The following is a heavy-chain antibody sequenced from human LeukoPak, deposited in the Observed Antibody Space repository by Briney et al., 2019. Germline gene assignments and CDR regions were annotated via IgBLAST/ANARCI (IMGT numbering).Heavy chain of an antibody. CDR3: ARARGYSLNWFDP. Sequence: PSETLSLTCAVYGGSYSGYYWSWIRQRPGKGLEWIGEINHSGSTNYNPSLKSRVTISVDTSKNQFSLKLSSVTAADTAVYYCARARGYSLNWFDPWGQGTLVAVSS. CDR2: INHSGST. D-gene: IGHD5-18*01. CDR1: GGSYSGYY. V-gene: IGHV4-34*01. J-gene: IGHJ5*02.